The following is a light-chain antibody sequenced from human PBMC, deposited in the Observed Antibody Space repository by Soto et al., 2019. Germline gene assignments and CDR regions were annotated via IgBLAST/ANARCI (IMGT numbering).Light chain of an antibody. V-gene: IGKV3-20*01. CDR3: QQYGNSPKT. CDR1: QSVSSD. J-gene: IGKJ1*01. Sequence: ETVLTQSPGTLSLSPGDRATISCRASQSVSSDLAWYQQKPGQAPRLLIYGASSRATGIPDRFSGSGSGTDFTLIISRLEPEDFAVYHCQQYGNSPKTFGQGTKLEIK. CDR2: GAS.